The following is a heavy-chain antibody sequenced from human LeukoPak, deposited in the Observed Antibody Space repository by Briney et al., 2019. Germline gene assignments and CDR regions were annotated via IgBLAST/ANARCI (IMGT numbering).Heavy chain of an antibody. Sequence: SETLSLTCTVSGGSISSYYWSWIRQPAGKGLEWIGRIYTSGSTNYNPSLKSRVTMSVDTSKNQFSLKLSSVTAADTAVYYCARGIEGGSSGGNWFDPWGQGTLVTVSS. D-gene: IGHD6-25*01. V-gene: IGHV4-4*07. CDR3: ARGIEGGSSGGNWFDP. CDR2: IYTSGST. CDR1: GGSISSYY. J-gene: IGHJ5*02.